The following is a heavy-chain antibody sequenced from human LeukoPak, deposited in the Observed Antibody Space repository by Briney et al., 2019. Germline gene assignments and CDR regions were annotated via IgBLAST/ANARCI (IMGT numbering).Heavy chain of an antibody. CDR3: ARISLTTGSYYYYYMDV. CDR1: GFTLDDYG. J-gene: IGHJ6*03. CDR2: INWNGGST. D-gene: IGHD4-17*01. V-gene: IGHV3-20*04. Sequence: PGGSLRLSCAASGFTLDDYGMSWVRQAPGKGLEWVSGINWNGGSTGYADSVKGRFTISRDNAKNSLYLQMNSLRAEDTALYYCARISLTTGSYYYYYMDVWGKGTTVTVSS.